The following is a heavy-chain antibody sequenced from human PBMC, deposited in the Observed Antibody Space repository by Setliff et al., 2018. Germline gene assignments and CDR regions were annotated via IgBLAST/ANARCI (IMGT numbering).Heavy chain of an antibody. Sequence: PGGSLRLSCAVSGVTFSNYNMNWVRQAPGKGLEWVSSISATNTYITYADSVKGRFTISRDNSNNTLYLQMDSLRAEDTATYYCARVYGASVWGNYPVDYWGQGTLVTVSS. J-gene: IGHJ4*02. D-gene: IGHD3-16*02. CDR3: ARVYGASVWGNYPVDY. CDR2: ISATNTYI. V-gene: IGHV3-21*04. CDR1: GVTFSNYN.